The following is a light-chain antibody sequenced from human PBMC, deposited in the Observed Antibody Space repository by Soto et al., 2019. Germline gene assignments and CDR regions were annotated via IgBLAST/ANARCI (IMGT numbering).Light chain of an antibody. CDR2: TAS. J-gene: IGKJ5*01. CDR3: QQRHSYPIT. Sequence: DIQLTQSPSFLSASVGDRVTITCRASQGISNYLAWYHQKPGKAPKLLIHTASTLQSGVPSRFSGSGSGTEFTLTISSLHPEDFATYYCQQRHSYPITFGQGTRLETK. V-gene: IGKV1-9*01. CDR1: QGISNY.